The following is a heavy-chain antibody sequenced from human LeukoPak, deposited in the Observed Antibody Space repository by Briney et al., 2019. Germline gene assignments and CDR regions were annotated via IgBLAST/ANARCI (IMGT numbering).Heavy chain of an antibody. D-gene: IGHD2-2*01. V-gene: IGHV4-59*01. CDR3: ARFAAALDY. CDR1: GGSISSYH. CDR2: IYYSGST. Sequence: SETLSLTCTVSGGSISSYHWSWIRQPPGKGLEWIGYIYYSGSTNYNPSLKSRVTISVDTSKNQFSLKLSSVTAADTAVYYCARFAAALDYWGQGTLVTVSS. J-gene: IGHJ4*02.